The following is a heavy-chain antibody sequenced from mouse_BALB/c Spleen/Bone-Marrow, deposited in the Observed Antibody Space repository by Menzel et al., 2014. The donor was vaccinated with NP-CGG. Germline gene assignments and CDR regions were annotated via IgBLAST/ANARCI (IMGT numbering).Heavy chain of an antibody. V-gene: IGHV1-31*01. Sequence: EVQLQQSGPELVKPGASVKISCKASGYSFTGYYMHWVKQSHVKSLEWIGRINPYNGATTYNQIFKDKASLTVDKSSSTAYMELHSLTSEDSGVHYCARDLNWDAYFDYWGQGTTLTVSS. CDR1: GYSFTGYY. CDR3: ARDLNWDAYFDY. D-gene: IGHD4-1*01. CDR2: INPYNGAT. J-gene: IGHJ2*01.